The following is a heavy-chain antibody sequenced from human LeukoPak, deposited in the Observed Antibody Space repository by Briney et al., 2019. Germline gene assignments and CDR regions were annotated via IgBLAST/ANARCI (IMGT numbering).Heavy chain of an antibody. J-gene: IGHJ4*02. CDR1: NGSISSYY. CDR3: ARELGMGGYFDY. V-gene: IGHV4-59*01. D-gene: IGHD7-27*01. CDR2: IYYSGST. Sequence: SETLSLTCTVSNGSISSYYWSWIRQPPGGGLEWIGYIYYSGSTNYNPSLKSRVTMSIDTSKNQFSLKLTSVTAADTAVYYCARELGMGGYFDYWGQGTLVTVSS.